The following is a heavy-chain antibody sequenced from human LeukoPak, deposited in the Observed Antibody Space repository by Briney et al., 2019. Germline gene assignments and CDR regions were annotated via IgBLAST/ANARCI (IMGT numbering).Heavy chain of an antibody. Sequence: SETLSLTCAVSGGSISSSNCWSWVRKPPGKGLEWIGEIYHSGSTNYNPSLKSRVTISVDKSKNQFSLKLSSVTAADTAVYYCAGDPPSYRGYDGFDYWGQGTLVTVSS. D-gene: IGHD5-12*01. CDR2: IYHSGST. CDR1: GGSISSSNC. CDR3: AGDPPSYRGYDGFDY. J-gene: IGHJ4*02. V-gene: IGHV4-4*02.